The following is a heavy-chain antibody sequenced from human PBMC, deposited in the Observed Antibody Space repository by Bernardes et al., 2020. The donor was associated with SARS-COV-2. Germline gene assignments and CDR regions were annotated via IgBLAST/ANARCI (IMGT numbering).Heavy chain of an antibody. J-gene: IGHJ6*02. V-gene: IGHV3-30*01. CDR2: ISYDGSNK. CDR3: ARPLKAAAATGYYYYYYGMDV. Sequence: GWSLILSCAASGFTFSSYAMHWVRQAPGKGLEWVAVISYDGSNKYYADSVKGRFTISRDNSKNTLYLQMNSLRAEDTAVYYCARPLKAAAATGYYYYYYGMDVWGQGTTVTVSS. D-gene: IGHD6-13*01. CDR1: GFTFSSYA.